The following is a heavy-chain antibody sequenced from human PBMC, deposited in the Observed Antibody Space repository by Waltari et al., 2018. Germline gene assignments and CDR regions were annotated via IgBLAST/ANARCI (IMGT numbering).Heavy chain of an antibody. Sequence: EVQLVQSGAEVKKPGESLRISCKGSGYSFTSYWISWVRQMPGKGLEWMGRIVPSASYTNYRPSFQGHVTISADKSISTAYLQWSSLKASDTAMYYCARLYRAFGVVINLPDYWGQGTLVTVSS. D-gene: IGHD3-3*01. J-gene: IGHJ4*02. CDR1: GYSFTSYW. CDR3: ARLYRAFGVVINLPDY. V-gene: IGHV5-10-1*03. CDR2: IVPSASYT.